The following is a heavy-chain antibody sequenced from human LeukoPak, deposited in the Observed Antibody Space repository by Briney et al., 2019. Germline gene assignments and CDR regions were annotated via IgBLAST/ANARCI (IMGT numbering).Heavy chain of an antibody. D-gene: IGHD6-13*01. CDR3: AKGLLLWAAAGLIFDY. V-gene: IGHV4-39*01. CDR2: IYYSGST. J-gene: IGHJ4*02. CDR1: GGSISSSSYY. Sequence: PSETLSLTCTVSGGSISSSSYYWGWIRQPPGKELEWIGSIYYSGSTYYNPSLKSRVTISVDTSKNQFSLKLSSVTAADTAVYYCAKGLLLWAAAGLIFDYWGQGTLVTVSS.